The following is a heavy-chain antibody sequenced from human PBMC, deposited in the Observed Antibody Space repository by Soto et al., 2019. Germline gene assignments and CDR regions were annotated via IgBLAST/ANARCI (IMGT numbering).Heavy chain of an antibody. V-gene: IGHV1-69*12. D-gene: IGHD3-22*01. J-gene: IGHJ6*02. CDR3: ARGDATKIVVTTYYAMDV. CDR1: GGSLSNYG. Sequence: QVQLVQSGAEVKKPGSSVKVSCKASGGSLSNYGISWVRQAPGQGLEWMGAIIPVFGTPNYAQKFQDRVTITADEFTTTVYMEVRILTSEDTAVYYCARGDATKIVVTTYYAMDVWGQGTTVTLSS. CDR2: IIPVFGTP.